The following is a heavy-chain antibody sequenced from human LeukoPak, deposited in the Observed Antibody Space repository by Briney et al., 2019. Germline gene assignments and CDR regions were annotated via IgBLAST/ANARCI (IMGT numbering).Heavy chain of an antibody. CDR1: GGSFSSSTYY. CDR3: ARHPVTSLFDY. J-gene: IGHJ4*02. V-gene: IGHV4-39*01. Sequence: SETLSLTCTVSGGSFSSSTYYWGWLRQPPGKGLEWIGCIYYTGSTYYNPSLKSRITISVDTSKNQFSLKLSSVTAADTAVYYCARHPVTSLFDYWGQGTLVTVSS. CDR2: IYYTGST. D-gene: IGHD4-17*01.